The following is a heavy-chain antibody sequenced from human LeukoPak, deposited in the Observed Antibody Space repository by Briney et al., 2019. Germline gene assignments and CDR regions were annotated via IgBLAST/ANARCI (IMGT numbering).Heavy chain of an antibody. D-gene: IGHD1-14*01. Sequence: ASVKVSFKASGYTFTSYDVNWVRQASGQGLEWMGWMNPNTGDAAYAQKFQGRVTMTRNSSISTAYMELSSLRFEDTAVYYCARGAITLHPIGYWGQGTLVTVSS. CDR1: GYTFTSYD. V-gene: IGHV1-8*01. J-gene: IGHJ4*02. CDR3: ARGAITLHPIGY. CDR2: MNPNTGDA.